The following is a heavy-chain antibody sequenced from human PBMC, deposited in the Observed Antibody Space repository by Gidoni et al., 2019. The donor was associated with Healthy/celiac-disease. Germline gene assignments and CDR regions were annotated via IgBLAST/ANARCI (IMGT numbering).Heavy chain of an antibody. V-gene: IGHV4-39*01. J-gene: IGHJ4*02. CDR2: FYYSGSP. CDR3: ARRIDTAMVGYYFDY. D-gene: IGHD5-18*01. Sequence: QLQLQESGPGLVEPSETLSLTCTLSGGSISRSSYYWGWIRQPPGKGLVWIGRFYYSGSPYYNPSLKSRVTISGDTSKNQFSLKLSSVTAADTAVYYCARRIDTAMVGYYFDYWGQGTLVTVSS. CDR1: GGSISRSSYY.